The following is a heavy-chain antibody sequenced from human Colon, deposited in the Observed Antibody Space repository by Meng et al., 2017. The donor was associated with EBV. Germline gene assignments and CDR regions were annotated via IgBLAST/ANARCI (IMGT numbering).Heavy chain of an antibody. CDR2: VSYSGGT. CDR1: GGSVSRETYY. Sequence: QVQLRESGPGLVKPSEPLSLPCSVSGGSVSRETYYWNWIRQPPGKALEWIGYVSYSGGTNYNPSLKNRVTISVDTSKNQVSLRLSSVTAADTAVFYCARAVGPDCSSTSCPFDYWGQGTLVTVSS. V-gene: IGHV4-61*01. CDR3: ARAVGPDCSSTSCPFDY. J-gene: IGHJ4*02. D-gene: IGHD2-2*01.